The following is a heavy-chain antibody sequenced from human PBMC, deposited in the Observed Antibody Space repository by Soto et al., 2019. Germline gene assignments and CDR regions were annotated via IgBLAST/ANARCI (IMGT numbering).Heavy chain of an antibody. CDR3: ANAYSSGWYENDY. CDR2: ISYDGSNK. J-gene: IGHJ4*02. V-gene: IGHV3-30*18. Sequence: QVQLVESGGGVVQPGRSLRLSCAASGFTFSSYGMHWVRQAPGKGLEWVAVISYDGSNKYYADSVKGRFTISRDNSKNTLYLQMISLRAEDTAVYYCANAYSSGWYENDYWGQGTLVTVSS. CDR1: GFTFSSYG. D-gene: IGHD6-19*01.